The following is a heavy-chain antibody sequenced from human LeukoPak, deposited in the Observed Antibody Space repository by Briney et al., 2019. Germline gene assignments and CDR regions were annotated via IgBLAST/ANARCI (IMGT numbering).Heavy chain of an antibody. CDR3: ARSGSGWFDF. J-gene: IGHJ4*02. CDR2: IYSDGST. Sequence: PGESLRLSWAASGFTVSRTFMSWVRQAPGKGLEWVSVIYSDGSTYYADSVKGRSTISRDNSKNTVYFQMNSLRVEDTAVYYCARSGSGWFDFWGQGTLVTVSS. V-gene: IGHV3-53*01. D-gene: IGHD6-19*01. CDR1: GFTVSRTF.